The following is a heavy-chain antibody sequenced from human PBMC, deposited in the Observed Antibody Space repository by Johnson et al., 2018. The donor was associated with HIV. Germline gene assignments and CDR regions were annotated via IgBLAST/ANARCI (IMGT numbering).Heavy chain of an antibody. J-gene: IGHJ3*02. D-gene: IGHD3-10*01. CDR3: AKSTQATIARESGPYGAFDI. Sequence: QVQLVESGGGVVQSGRSLRLSCAASGFAFSRFAMHWVRQVPDKGLEWVAVISYDGTNQYHADSVKGRLTISRDNSKNTLYLQMNSLRAEDTALYYCAKSTQATIARESGPYGAFDIWGQGTMVTVSS. V-gene: IGHV3-30*18. CDR1: GFAFSRFA. CDR2: ISYDGTNQ.